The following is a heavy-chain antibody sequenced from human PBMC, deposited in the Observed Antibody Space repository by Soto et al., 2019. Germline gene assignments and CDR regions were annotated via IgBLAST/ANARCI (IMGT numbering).Heavy chain of an antibody. Sequence: GGSLRLSCAASGFTFSSYWMSWVRQAPGKGLEWVANIKQDGSEKYYVDSVKGRFTISRDNAKNSLYLQMNSLRAEDTAVYYCARDPVPIWSGYYGLNKNWFDPWGQGTLVTVSS. D-gene: IGHD3-3*01. CDR1: GFTFSSYW. CDR3: ARDPVPIWSGYYGLNKNWFDP. V-gene: IGHV3-7*01. CDR2: IKQDGSEK. J-gene: IGHJ5*02.